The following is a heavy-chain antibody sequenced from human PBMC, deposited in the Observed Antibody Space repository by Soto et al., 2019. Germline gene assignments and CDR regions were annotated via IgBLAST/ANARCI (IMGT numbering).Heavy chain of an antibody. CDR1: GYTFTSYG. Sequence: GASVKVSCKASGYTFTSYGISWVRQAPGQGLEWMGWISAYNGNTNYAQKLQGRVTMTTNTSTSTAYMELSSLRSDDTAVYYCARAYYDFWSGYYLCQNFQHWGQGTLVTVSS. V-gene: IGHV1-18*01. D-gene: IGHD3-3*01. J-gene: IGHJ1*01. CDR3: ARAYYDFWSGYYLCQNFQH. CDR2: ISAYNGNT.